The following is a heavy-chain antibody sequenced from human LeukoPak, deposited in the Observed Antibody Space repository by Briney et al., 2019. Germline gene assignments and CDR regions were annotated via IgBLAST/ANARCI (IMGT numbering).Heavy chain of an antibody. D-gene: IGHD6-6*01. CDR3: ARGRRYSSSGYFQH. CDR2: INHSGST. Sequence: SETLSLTCAVYGGSFSGYYWSWIRRPPGKGLEWIGEINHSGSTNYNPSLKSRVTISVDTSKNQFSLKLSPVTAADTAVYYCARGRRYSSSGYFQHWGQGTLVTVSS. V-gene: IGHV4-34*01. J-gene: IGHJ1*01. CDR1: GGSFSGYY.